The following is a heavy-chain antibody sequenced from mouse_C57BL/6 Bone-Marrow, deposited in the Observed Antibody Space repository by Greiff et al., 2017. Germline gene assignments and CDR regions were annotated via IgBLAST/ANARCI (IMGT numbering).Heavy chain of an antibody. CDR3: ARSIYYGNFWYFDV. J-gene: IGHJ1*03. D-gene: IGHD2-1*01. V-gene: IGHV7-3*01. CDR2: IRNKANGYTT. CDR1: GFTFTDYY. Sequence: EVKLQESGGGLVQPGGSLSLSCAASGFTFTDYYMSWVRQPPGKALEWLGFIRNKANGYTTEYSASVKGRFTISRDNSQSILYLQMNALRAEDSATYYCARSIYYGNFWYFDVWGTGTTVTVSS.